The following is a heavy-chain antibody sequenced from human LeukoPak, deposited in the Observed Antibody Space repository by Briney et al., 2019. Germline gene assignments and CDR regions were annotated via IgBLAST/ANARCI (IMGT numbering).Heavy chain of an antibody. D-gene: IGHD5-12*01. CDR2: ISYDGSNN. CDR1: GFTFSSYG. CDR3: ARGRNIVATSGYFDY. J-gene: IGHJ4*02. V-gene: IGHV3-30*03. Sequence: PGGSLRLSCAASGFTFSSYGMHWVRQAPGKGLEWVATISYDGSNNYYADSVKGRFTISRDNSKNTLYLQMNSLRAEDTAVYYCARGRNIVATSGYFDYWGQGTLVTVSS.